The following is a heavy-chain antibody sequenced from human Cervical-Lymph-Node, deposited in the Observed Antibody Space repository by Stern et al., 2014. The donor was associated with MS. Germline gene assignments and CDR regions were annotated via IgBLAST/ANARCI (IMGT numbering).Heavy chain of an antibody. CDR1: GDTLRSFA. V-gene: IGHV1-69*01. J-gene: IGHJ6*02. CDR3: ASAHPATRRGYKGMNV. Sequence: VQLLESGSEVRKPGSSVNITCRASGDTLRSFAVNWGRQAPGQGLEWVGGIIPVFGTPTYAQKFQDRVTIISDESTNTVFVQLSSLSTDDTATYFCASAHPATRRGYKGMNVWGQGTTIAVSS. D-gene: IGHD2-2*01. CDR2: IIPVFGTP.